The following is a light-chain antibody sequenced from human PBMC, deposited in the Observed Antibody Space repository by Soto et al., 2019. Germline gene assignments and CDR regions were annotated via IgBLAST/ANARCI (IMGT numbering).Light chain of an antibody. CDR1: QSVSSY. CDR2: DAS. J-gene: IGKJ1*01. CDR3: QQRSNWPWT. V-gene: IGKV3-11*01. Sequence: EIVLTQSPATLSLSPGERATLSCRASQSVSSYLAWYQQKPGQAPRLLIYDASNRATSIPARFSGSGSGTDFTLTISILDPEDFAVYYCQQRSNWPWTFGQGTKVEIK.